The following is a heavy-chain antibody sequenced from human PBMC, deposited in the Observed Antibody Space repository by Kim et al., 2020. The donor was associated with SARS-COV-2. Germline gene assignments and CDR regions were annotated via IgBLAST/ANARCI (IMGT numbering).Heavy chain of an antibody. CDR1: GGSISSYY. CDR2: IYYSGST. V-gene: IGHV4-59*01. D-gene: IGHD1-20*01. Sequence: SETLSLTCTVSGGSISSYYWSWIRQPPGKGLEWIGYIYYSGSTNYNPSLKSRVTISVDTSKNQFSLKLSSVTAADTAVYYCARDVLTGPKDYWGQGTLVTVSS. CDR3: ARDVLTGPKDY. J-gene: IGHJ4*02.